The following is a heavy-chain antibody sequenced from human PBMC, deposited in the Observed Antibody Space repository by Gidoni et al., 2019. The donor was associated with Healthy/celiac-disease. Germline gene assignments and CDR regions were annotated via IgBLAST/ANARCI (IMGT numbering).Heavy chain of an antibody. CDR3: ARHNAYYDSSGYLLSGDAFDI. CDR2: IYYSGST. D-gene: IGHD3-22*01. V-gene: IGHV4-39*01. Sequence: QLQLQESGPGLVKPSETLSLTCTVSGGSISSSSYYWGWIRQPPGKGLEWIGSIYYSGSTYYNPSLKSRVTISVDTSKNQFSLKLSSVTAADTAVYYCARHNAYYDSSGYLLSGDAFDIWGQGTMVTVSS. CDR1: GGSISSSSYY. J-gene: IGHJ3*02.